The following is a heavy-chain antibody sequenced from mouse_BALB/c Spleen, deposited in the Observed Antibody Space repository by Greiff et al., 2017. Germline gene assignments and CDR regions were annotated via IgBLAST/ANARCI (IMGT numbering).Heavy chain of an antibody. CDR1: GYTFTNYW. J-gene: IGHJ4*01. V-gene: IGHV1-63*02. CDR2: IYPGGGYT. D-gene: IGHD2-14*01. Sequence: VQLQQSGAELVRPGTSVKISCKASGYTFTNYWLGWVKQRPGHGLEWIGDIYPGGGYTNYNEKFKGKATLTADTSSSTAYMQLSSLTSEDSAVYFCARVYRYDYAMDYWGQGTSVTVSS. CDR3: ARVYRYDYAMDY.